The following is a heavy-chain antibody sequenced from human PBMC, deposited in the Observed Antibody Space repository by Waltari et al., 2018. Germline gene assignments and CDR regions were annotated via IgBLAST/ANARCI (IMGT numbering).Heavy chain of an antibody. V-gene: IGHV2-26*01. J-gene: IGHJ6*03. CDR2: IFSNDEK. D-gene: IGHD3-3*01. CDR3: ARIRAYYDFWSGSDYYYYMDV. Sequence: QVTLKESGPVLVKPTETLTLTCTVSGFSLSNARRGVSWIRQPPGKALGWLAHIFSNDEKSYSTSLKSRLTISKDTSKSQVVLTMTNMDPVDTATYYCARIRAYYDFWSGSDYYYYMDVWGKGTTVTISS. CDR1: GFSLSNARRG.